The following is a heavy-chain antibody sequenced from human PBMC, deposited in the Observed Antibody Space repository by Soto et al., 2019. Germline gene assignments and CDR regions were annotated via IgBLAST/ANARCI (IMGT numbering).Heavy chain of an antibody. CDR1: GFSFGSYA. CDR3: ARGIAAAGTLI. V-gene: IGHV3-21*01. Sequence: GGSLRLSCAASGFSFGSYALSWVRQAPGKGLEWVSSISSSSSYIYYADSVKGRFTISRDNAKNSLYLQMNSLRAEDTAVYYCARGIAAAGTLIWGQGTLVTVSS. D-gene: IGHD6-13*01. CDR2: ISSSSSYI. J-gene: IGHJ4*02.